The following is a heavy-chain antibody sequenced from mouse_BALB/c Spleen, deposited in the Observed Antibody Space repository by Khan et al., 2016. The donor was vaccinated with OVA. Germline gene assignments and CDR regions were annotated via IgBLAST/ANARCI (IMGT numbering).Heavy chain of an antibody. CDR2: INPSNTYT. CDR1: GYTFPSYT. CDR3: AREGAYYRSDGWFAY. D-gene: IGHD2-14*01. J-gene: IGHJ3*01. V-gene: IGHV1-4*01. Sequence: VQLQQSGAELARPGASVKMSCKASGYTFPSYTMHWVKQRPGQGLEWIGYINPSNTYTNYNQKFKDRATLPADKSSRTAYINLSSLTSEDSAVEYCAREGAYYRSDGWFAYWGQGTLVTVSA.